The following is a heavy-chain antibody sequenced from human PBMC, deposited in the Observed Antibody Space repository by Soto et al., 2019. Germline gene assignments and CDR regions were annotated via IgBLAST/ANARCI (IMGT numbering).Heavy chain of an antibody. D-gene: IGHD6-19*01. J-gene: IGHJ4*02. Sequence: QVPLVQSGAEVKKPGSSVKVSCKASGGTFSSYAISWVRQAPGQGLEWMGGFIPIFGTANYAQKFQGRVTITADKSTSTAYMELSSLRPEDTAVYYCARDLSPGIAVAGDPPPFDYWVQGTLVTVSS. V-gene: IGHV1-69*06. CDR3: ARDLSPGIAVAGDPPPFDY. CDR2: FIPIFGTA. CDR1: GGTFSSYA.